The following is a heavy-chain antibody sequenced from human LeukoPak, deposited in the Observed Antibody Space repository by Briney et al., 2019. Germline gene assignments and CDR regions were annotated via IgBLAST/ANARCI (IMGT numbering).Heavy chain of an antibody. CDR3: TKGGPPTGAAPRPWDFNY. CDR1: GFTFSTYG. D-gene: IGHD1-26*01. Sequence: GGSLRLSCAASGFTFSTYGMHWVRQAPGKGLEWVAVISYDGSNKYYADSVKGRFTISRDNSKNTLYLQMNSLRAGDTAVYYCTKGGPPTGAAPRPWDFNYWGQGTLVTVSS. V-gene: IGHV3-30*18. J-gene: IGHJ4*02. CDR2: ISYDGSNK.